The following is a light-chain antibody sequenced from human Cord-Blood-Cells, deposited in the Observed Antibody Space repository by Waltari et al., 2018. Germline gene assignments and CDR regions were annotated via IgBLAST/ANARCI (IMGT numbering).Light chain of an antibody. CDR2: AAS. CDR1: QSISSY. CDR3: QQSYSTPLALT. J-gene: IGKJ4*01. V-gene: IGKV1-39*01. Sequence: DIQMTQSPSSLSASVGDRVTITCRASQSISSYLNWYQQKPGKAPKLLIYAASSLQSGVPSRFSGSGSETDFTLTISSLQPEDFATYYCQQSYSTPLALTFGGGTKVEIK.